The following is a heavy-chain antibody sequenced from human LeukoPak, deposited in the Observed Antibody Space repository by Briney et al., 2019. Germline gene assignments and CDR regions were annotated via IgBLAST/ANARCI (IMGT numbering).Heavy chain of an antibody. D-gene: IGHD2-2*01. CDR2: ISGSGGST. CDR1: GFTFSSYA. Sequence: GGSLRLSCAASGFTFSSYAMSWVRQAPGKGLEWVSAISGSGGSTYYADSVKGRLTISRDNSKNTLYLQMNSLRAEDTAVYYCAKDSRRGLINWFDPWGQGTLVTVSS. CDR3: AKDSRRGLINWFDP. V-gene: IGHV3-23*01. J-gene: IGHJ5*02.